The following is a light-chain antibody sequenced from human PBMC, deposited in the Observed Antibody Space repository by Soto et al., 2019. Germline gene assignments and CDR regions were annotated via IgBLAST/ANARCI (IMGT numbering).Light chain of an antibody. CDR2: GAS. J-gene: IGKJ1*01. CDR3: QQYGSSPTWT. CDR1: QSVSSSY. Sequence: DIVLTQSPGTLSLSPGERATLSCRASQSVSSSYLAWYQQKPGQPPRLLIYGASTKATGIPDRFSGSGSGTDFTLTITRLEPDDFAVYYCQQYGSSPTWTFGQGTKVEIK. V-gene: IGKV3-20*01.